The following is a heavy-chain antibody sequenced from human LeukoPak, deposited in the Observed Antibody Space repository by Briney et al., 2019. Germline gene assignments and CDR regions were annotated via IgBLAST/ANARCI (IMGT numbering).Heavy chain of an antibody. J-gene: IGHJ4*02. Sequence: GGSLRLSCAVPGLRFSNYWKHWGRQAPGKGQVWVGRTNLHGTAVDYADSVKGRFTISRDNANNTLFLQMNSLRAEDTAVYYCASAYTYVRLGDHWGQGTLVTVSS. V-gene: IGHV3-74*01. CDR3: ASAYTYVRLGDH. CDR2: TNLHGTAV. CDR1: GLRFSNYW. D-gene: IGHD2-21*01.